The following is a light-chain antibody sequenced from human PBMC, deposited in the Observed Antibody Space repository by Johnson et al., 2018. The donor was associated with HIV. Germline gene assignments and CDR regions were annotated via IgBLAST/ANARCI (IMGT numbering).Light chain of an antibody. Sequence: QSILTQPPSVSAAPGQKVTISCSGSSSNIGNNYVSWYQQFPGTAPKLLIYDNNKRPSGIPDRFSGSKSGTSATMGITGLQTGDEADYYCGMGDSSLSAYVFGTGTKVTVL. CDR2: DNN. J-gene: IGLJ1*01. CDR1: SSNIGNNY. CDR3: GMGDSSLSAYV. V-gene: IGLV1-51*01.